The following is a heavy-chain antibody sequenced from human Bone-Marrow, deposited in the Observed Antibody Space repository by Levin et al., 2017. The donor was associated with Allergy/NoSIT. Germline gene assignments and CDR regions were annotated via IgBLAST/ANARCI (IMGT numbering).Heavy chain of an antibody. V-gene: IGHV3-23*01. Sequence: WVRQAPGKGLEWVSSITQSGGDTYYAASVKGRFTISLDPSNNTLYLHMNGLRAEDTALYYCAKVRRGLDAFDIWGQGTMVTVSS. CDR3: AKVRRGLDAFDI. J-gene: IGHJ3*02. D-gene: IGHD3/OR15-3a*01. CDR2: ITQSGGDT.